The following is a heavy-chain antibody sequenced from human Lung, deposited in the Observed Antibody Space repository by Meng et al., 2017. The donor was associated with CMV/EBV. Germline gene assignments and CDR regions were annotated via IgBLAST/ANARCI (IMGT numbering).Heavy chain of an antibody. D-gene: IGHD2-15*01. CDR3: ASGTPGRSYCDY. J-gene: IGHJ4*02. CDR2: FVNYVDT. CDR1: GYTFGSYG. Sequence: HVPLLQSGPEVKKPGASVRVSCKASGYTFGSYGICWVRQAPGRGLEWMGWFVNYVDTYPAPKFQGRVTMTTDTHTNTAFMELRSLTSDDTAVYYCASGTPGRSYCDYWGQGTLVTVSS. V-gene: IGHV1-18*01.